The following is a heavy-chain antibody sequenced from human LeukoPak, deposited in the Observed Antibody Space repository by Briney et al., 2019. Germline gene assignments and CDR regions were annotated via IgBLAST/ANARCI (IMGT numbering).Heavy chain of an antibody. CDR1: GFNFSHYG. CDR3: ARGKGSESGYDYFLDY. Sequence: PGGSLRLSCAASGFNFSHYGMNWVRQAPGKGLEWVTLFSYDGSSKYYADSVRGRFTISRDNSKNTLYLQMNSLRADDSAVYYCARGKGSESGYDYFLDYWGQGTLVTVSS. J-gene: IGHJ4*02. CDR2: FSYDGSSK. D-gene: IGHD5-12*01. V-gene: IGHV3-30*19.